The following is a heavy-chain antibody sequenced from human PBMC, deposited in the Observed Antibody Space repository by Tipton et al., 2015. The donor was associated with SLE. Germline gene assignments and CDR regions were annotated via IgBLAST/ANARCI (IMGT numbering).Heavy chain of an antibody. J-gene: IGHJ2*01. CDR2: IYHSGNT. V-gene: IGHV4-30-4*01. CDR3: ARGLKVDRVATAYYWYFDL. Sequence: TLSLTCTVSGGSLSGGDYYWGWIRQPPGKGLAWIGFIYHSGNTFYNPSLESRLTMSVDTSKNQFSLTLTSVTAADTAVYYCARGLKVDRVATAYYWYFDLWGRGTRVTVSS. D-gene: IGHD5-12*01. CDR1: GGSLSGGDYY.